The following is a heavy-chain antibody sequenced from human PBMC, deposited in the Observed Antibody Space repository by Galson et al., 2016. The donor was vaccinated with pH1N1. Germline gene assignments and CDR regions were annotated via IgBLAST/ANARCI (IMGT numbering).Heavy chain of an antibody. D-gene: IGHD1-7*01. CDR1: GFTFGDYA. Sequence: LRLSCAASGFTFGDYAMRWVRQAPGKGLEYVSSISTSSGTTYYGDSVRGRFTISRDNSKNTVYLQMNSLRAEDTAIYYCTKARVGNYYFDYWGQGSLVTVSS. J-gene: IGHJ4*02. V-gene: IGHV3-23*01. CDR2: ISTSSGTT. CDR3: TKARVGNYYFDY.